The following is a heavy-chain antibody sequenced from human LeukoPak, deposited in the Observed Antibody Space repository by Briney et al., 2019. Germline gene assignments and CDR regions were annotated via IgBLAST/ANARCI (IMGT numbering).Heavy chain of an antibody. J-gene: IGHJ4*02. V-gene: IGHV3-11*04. D-gene: IGHD6-13*01. CDR2: ISSSGSTI. CDR1: GFTFSDYY. CDR3: ARDFLAAAGSYYFDY. Sequence: PGGSLRLSCAASGFTFSDYYMSWIRPAPGKGLEWVSYISSSGSTIYYADSVKGRSTISRDNAKNSLYLQMNSLRAEDTAVYYCARDFLAAAGSYYFDYWGQGTLVTVSS.